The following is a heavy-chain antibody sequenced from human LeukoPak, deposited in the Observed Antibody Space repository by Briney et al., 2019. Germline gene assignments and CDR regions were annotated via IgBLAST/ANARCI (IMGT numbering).Heavy chain of an antibody. CDR2: ISAYNGNT. V-gene: IGHV1-18*01. CDR3: SRDRLGEWELRRIGDAFDI. J-gene: IGHJ3*02. D-gene: IGHD1-26*01. CDR1: GYTFTSYG. Sequence: ASVTVSCKASGYTFTSYGISWVRQAPGQGLEWMGWISAYNGNTNYAQKLQGRVTMTTDTSTSTAYMELRSLRSDDTAVYYCSRDRLGEWELRRIGDAFDIWGQGTMVTVSS.